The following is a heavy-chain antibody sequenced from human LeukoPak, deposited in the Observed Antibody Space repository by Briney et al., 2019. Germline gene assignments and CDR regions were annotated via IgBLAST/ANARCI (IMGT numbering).Heavy chain of an antibody. CDR1: VGSLRRSSYY. CDR3: ARRPVITMVRGVMTQDQNFDY. J-gene: IGHJ4*02. D-gene: IGHD3-10*01. Sequence: SETLSLTCTVSVGSLRRSSYYWGWIRQPPGKGLEWIGSIYYSGSPYYNPSLKSRVTISVDTSKNQFSLKLSSVTAADTAVYYCARRPVITMVRGVMTQDQNFDYWGQGTLVTVSS. V-gene: IGHV4-39*01. CDR2: IYYSGSP.